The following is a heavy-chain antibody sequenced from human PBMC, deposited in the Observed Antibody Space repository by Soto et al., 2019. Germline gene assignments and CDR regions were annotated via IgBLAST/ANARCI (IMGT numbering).Heavy chain of an antibody. CDR2: LYYSGIT. J-gene: IGHJ6*02. Sequence: SETLSLTCTVSGGSISSSRYYWGWIRQPPGKGLEWIGRLYYSGITYYNPSLKSRVTISVNTTKNQFSLKLSSVTAADTAVYYCARPEGYSSSSSSYYYYRMDVWGQGTTVTVSS. CDR3: ARPEGYSSSSSSYYYYRMDV. V-gene: IGHV4-39*01. D-gene: IGHD6-6*01. CDR1: GGSISSSRYY.